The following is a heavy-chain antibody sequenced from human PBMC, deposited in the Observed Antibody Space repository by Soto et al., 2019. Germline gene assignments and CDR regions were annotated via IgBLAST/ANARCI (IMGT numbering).Heavy chain of an antibody. D-gene: IGHD2-2*01. Sequence: EVQLLESGGDLVQPGGSLTLSCAAAGFTFSSYGMSWVRQAPGKGLEWVSAISGSGGSVDYADSVRGRFTISRDNSKNTLYLQVNSLRDEDAAIYFCAKGSVVGADYHYGMDVWGQGTTVTVSS. CDR1: GFTFSSYG. CDR2: ISGSGGSV. CDR3: AKGSVVGADYHYGMDV. J-gene: IGHJ6*02. V-gene: IGHV3-23*01.